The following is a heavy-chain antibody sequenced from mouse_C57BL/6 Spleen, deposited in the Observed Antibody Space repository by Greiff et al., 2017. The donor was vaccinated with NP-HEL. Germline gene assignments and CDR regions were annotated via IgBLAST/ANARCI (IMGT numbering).Heavy chain of an antibody. CDR2: IDPSDSYT. CDR3: AREGGSKDY. V-gene: IGHV1-59*01. D-gene: IGHD1-3*01. J-gene: IGHJ2*01. CDR1: GYTFTSYW. Sequence: QVQLQQPGAELVRPGTSVKLSCKASGYTFTSYWMHWVKQRPGQGLEWIGVIDPSDSYTNYNQKFKGKATLTVDTSSSTAYMQLSSLTSEDSAVYYCAREGGSKDYWGQGTTLTVSS.